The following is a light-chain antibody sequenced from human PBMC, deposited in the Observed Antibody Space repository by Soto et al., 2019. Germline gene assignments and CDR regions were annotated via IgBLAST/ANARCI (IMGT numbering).Light chain of an antibody. CDR3: SAFTGTTYV. CDR1: SSDVGGNKY. V-gene: IGLV2-14*03. J-gene: IGLJ1*01. CDR2: DVS. Sequence: HSVLTQAASVSGSPGQSISISCTGTSSDVGGNKYVSWYQHYPGKAPKLMICDVSNRPSGVSNRFSGSKSGNTASLTISGLQAEDEADYYCSAFTGTTYVFGTGTKVTVL.